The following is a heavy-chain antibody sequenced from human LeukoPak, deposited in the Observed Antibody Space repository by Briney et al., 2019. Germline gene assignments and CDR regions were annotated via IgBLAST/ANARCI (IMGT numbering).Heavy chain of an antibody. V-gene: IGHV3-23*01. CDR1: GLSFSTFA. Sequence: GGSLRLSCAASGLSFSTFAMSWVRQGPARGLEWVSSLRGNGETFYAESVRGRFTLSSDSSRNTVYLHLNNLKVEDTAMYYCARASWVSTTDAVRWGQGTLVTVSS. D-gene: IGHD1-14*01. CDR3: ARASWVSTTDAVR. CDR2: LRGNGET. J-gene: IGHJ4*02.